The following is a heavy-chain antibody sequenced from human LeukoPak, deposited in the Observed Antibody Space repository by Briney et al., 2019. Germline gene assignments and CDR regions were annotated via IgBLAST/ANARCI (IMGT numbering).Heavy chain of an antibody. V-gene: IGHV3-48*04. CDR1: GFIFRNYG. J-gene: IGHJ4*02. D-gene: IGHD4-17*01. CDR3: ARVVGDYGFLAY. Sequence: PGGTLRLSCAASGFIFRNYGMNWVRQPPGKGLEWVSGVSPNGETAYYADSVKGRFTISRDNAKNSLYLQMNSLRAEDTAVYYCARVVGDYGFLAYWGQGTLVTVSS. CDR2: VSPNGETA.